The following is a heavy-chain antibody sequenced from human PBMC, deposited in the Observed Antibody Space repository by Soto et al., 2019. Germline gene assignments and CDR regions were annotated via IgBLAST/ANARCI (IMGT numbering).Heavy chain of an antibody. CDR2: VNDSGST. CDR3: ARGQHHDSLTGYRNGVFDQ. CDR1: GGSFSGYY. Sequence: QVQLQQWGAGLLKPSETLSLTCAVYGGSFSGYYWSWIRQPPGKGLEWIGEVNDSGSTNYNPSLKSRATISADTSKNQFSLRLSSVTAADTAVYYCARGQHHDSLTGYRNGVFDQWGQGSLVTVSS. J-gene: IGHJ4*02. D-gene: IGHD3-9*01. V-gene: IGHV4-34*01.